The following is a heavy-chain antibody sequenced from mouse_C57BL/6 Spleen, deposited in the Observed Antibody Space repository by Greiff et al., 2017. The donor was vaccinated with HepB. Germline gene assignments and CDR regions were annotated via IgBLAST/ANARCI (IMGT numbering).Heavy chain of an antibody. V-gene: IGHV5-17*01. Sequence: EVQRVESGGGLVKPGGSLKLSCAASGFTFSDYGMHWVRQAPEKGLEWVAYISSGSSTNYYADTVKGRFTISRDNAKNTLFLQMTSLRSEDTAMYDCASGRTGSYAMDYWGQGTSVTVSS. D-gene: IGHD1-1*01. CDR3: ASGRTGSYAMDY. CDR2: ISSGSSTN. CDR1: GFTFSDYG. J-gene: IGHJ4*01.